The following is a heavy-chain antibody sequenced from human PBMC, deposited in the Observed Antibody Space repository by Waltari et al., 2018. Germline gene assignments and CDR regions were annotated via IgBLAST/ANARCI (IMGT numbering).Heavy chain of an antibody. Sequence: QVQLQESGPGLVKPSETLSLTCTVSGYSISSAYFWGWLRQPPGKGLEWIGSVHHSGSAYYNPSLQSRVTISVDTTRGQVSLKLSSVTAADTAVYYCAKSLYTGSVSYMLTDVWGLGTLVTVSS. CDR2: VHHSGSA. J-gene: IGHJ4*02. CDR1: GYSISSAYF. V-gene: IGHV4-38-2*02. D-gene: IGHD2-8*02. CDR3: AKSLYTGSVSYMLTDV.